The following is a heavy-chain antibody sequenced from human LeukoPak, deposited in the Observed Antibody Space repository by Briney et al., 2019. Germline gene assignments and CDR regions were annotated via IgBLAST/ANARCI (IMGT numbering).Heavy chain of an antibody. J-gene: IGHJ6*02. CDR3: AGGVGQLWGGYCYGMDV. Sequence: SETLSLTCAVYGGSFSGYYWSWIRQPPGKGLEWIGEINHSGSTNYNPSLKSRVTISVDTSKNQFSLKLSSVTAADTAVYYCAGGVGQLWGGYCYGMDVWGQGPTVTVSS. D-gene: IGHD6-13*01. V-gene: IGHV4-34*01. CDR1: GGSFSGYY. CDR2: INHSGST.